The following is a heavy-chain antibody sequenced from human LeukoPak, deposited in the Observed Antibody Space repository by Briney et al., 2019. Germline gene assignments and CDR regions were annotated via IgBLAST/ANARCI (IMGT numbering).Heavy chain of an antibody. Sequence: PSETLSLTCTVSGGSISSYYWSWIRQPPGRGPEWIGYIYYSGSTNYNPSLKSRVTISVDTSKNQFSLKLSSVTAADTAVYYCARHVPWGTAMVFDYWGQGTLVTVSS. CDR3: ARHVPWGTAMVFDY. D-gene: IGHD5-18*01. V-gene: IGHV4-59*08. J-gene: IGHJ4*02. CDR1: GGSISSYY. CDR2: IYYSGST.